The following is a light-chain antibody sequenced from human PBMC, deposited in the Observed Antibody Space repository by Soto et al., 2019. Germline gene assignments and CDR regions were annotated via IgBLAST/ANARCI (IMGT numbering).Light chain of an antibody. CDR1: QSVSSN. CDR2: GAS. Sequence: EIVLTQSPGTLSLSPGERATLSCRASQSVSSNLAWYQQKPGQAPSLLIYGASTRATGIPARFSGSGSGTEFTLTIRSLKSEDFAVYYCQQYNNLITFGQGTRVEI. J-gene: IGKJ5*01. V-gene: IGKV3-15*01. CDR3: QQYNNLIT.